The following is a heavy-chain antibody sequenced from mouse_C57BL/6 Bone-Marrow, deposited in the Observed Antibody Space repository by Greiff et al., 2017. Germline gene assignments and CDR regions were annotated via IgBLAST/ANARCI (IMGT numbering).Heavy chain of an antibody. CDR3: AYYSNPRAMDY. J-gene: IGHJ4*01. V-gene: IGHV1-39*01. CDR2: INPNYGTT. D-gene: IGHD2-5*01. CDR1: GYSFTDYN. Sequence: EVQLKESGPELVKPGASVKISCKASGYSFTDYNMNWVKQSNGKSLEWIGLINPNYGTTSYNQKFKGKATLTVDQSSSTAYMQLNSLTSEDSAVYYYAYYSNPRAMDYWGQGTSVTVSS.